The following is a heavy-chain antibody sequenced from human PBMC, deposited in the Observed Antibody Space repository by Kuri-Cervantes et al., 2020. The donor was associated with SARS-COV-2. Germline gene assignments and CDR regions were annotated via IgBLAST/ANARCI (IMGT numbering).Heavy chain of an antibody. CDR1: GGSFSGYY. D-gene: IGHD4-17*01. J-gene: IGHJ5*02. V-gene: IGHV4-59*08. Sequence: SQTLSLTCAVYGGSFSGYYWSWIRQPPGKGLEWIGYIYYSGSTNYNPSLKSRVTISVDTSKNQFSLKLGSVTAADTAVYYCARVRYGDYVRFDPWGQGTLVTVSS. CDR2: IYYSGST. CDR3: ARVRYGDYVRFDP.